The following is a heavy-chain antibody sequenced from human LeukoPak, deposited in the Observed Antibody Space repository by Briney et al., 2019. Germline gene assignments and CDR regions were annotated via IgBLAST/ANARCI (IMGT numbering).Heavy chain of an antibody. CDR2: ISSSSSYI. CDR1: GSTLVTYG. V-gene: IGHV3-21*01. Sequence: GGSLRPSCAALGSTLVTYGFTWARQPPGKGLGWVSSISSSSSYIYYADSVKGRFTISRDNAKNSLYLQMNSLRAEDTAVYYCARVTYPDGVDYWGQGTLVTVSS. J-gene: IGHJ4*02. CDR3: ARVTYPDGVDY.